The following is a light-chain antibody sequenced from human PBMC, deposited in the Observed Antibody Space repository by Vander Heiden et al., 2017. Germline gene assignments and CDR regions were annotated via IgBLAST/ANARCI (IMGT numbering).Light chain of an antibody. Sequence: IVMTQSLLSLPVTPGAPASISCRSSQSLLHTNGFNYLGWYLQKPGQSPQPLIYVGSFRAPGVPDRFSGSWSGTDFTLTISRVEAEDVGVYYCMQALQTPVTFGQGTKLEI. CDR3: MQALQTPVT. CDR1: QSLLHTNGFNY. CDR2: VGS. V-gene: IGKV2-28*01. J-gene: IGKJ2*01.